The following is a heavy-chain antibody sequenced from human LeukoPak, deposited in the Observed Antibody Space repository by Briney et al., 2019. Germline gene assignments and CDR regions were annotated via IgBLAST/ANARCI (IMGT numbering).Heavy chain of an antibody. V-gene: IGHV4-61*02. CDR2: IDASGNP. D-gene: IGHD6-6*01. CDR3: ARGFEYSTSSRLGYYYFYMDV. J-gene: IGHJ6*03. CDR1: GDSISSGTYY. Sequence: SQTLSLTCTVSGDSISSGTYYWSWIRQPAGKGLEGIGRIDASGNPNYNPSLRSRLTMSVDTSKNQFSLNLRFVTAADTAVFYCARGFEYSTSSRLGYYYFYMDVWGIGTTVTVSS.